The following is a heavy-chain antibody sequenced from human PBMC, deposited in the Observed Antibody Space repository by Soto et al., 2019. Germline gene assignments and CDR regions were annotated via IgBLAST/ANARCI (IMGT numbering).Heavy chain of an antibody. CDR2: IYYSGFT. CDR1: GGSITSGGYY. V-gene: IGHV4-31*01. CDR3: ARSVFP. Sequence: SETLSLTCTVSGGSITSGGYYWSWIRQHPGKGLEWIGYIYYSGFTYYNQSLKRQVNISVDTSKNQFSLKLSSVTAADTAVYYCARSVFPWGQGTLVTVSS. J-gene: IGHJ5*02.